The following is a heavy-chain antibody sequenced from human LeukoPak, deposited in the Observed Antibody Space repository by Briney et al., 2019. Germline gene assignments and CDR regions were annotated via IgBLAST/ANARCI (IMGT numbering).Heavy chain of an antibody. J-gene: IGHJ4*02. CDR3: AKPQVTANWYYFHY. D-gene: IGHD2-21*02. Sequence: PGRSLRLSCAASGXTLSTYGMHWVRQAPGKGLESVAVISSDGSNKFYADSVKGRFTISRDGSKNTLYLQMNSLRPDDTAVYFCAKPQVTANWYYFHYWGQGTLVTVSS. V-gene: IGHV3-30*18. CDR1: GXTLSTYG. CDR2: ISSDGSNK.